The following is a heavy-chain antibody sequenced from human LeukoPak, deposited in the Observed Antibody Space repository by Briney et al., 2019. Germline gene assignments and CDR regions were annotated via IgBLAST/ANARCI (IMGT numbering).Heavy chain of an antibody. CDR3: ARGGYSSGWALGDYYYYYGMDV. CDR1: GGSFSGYY. CDR2: INLSGST. V-gene: IGHV4-34*01. D-gene: IGHD6-19*01. J-gene: IGHJ6*02. Sequence: SETLSLTCSVYGGSFSGYYWSWIRQPPGKGLEWIGEINLSGSTNYNPSLKSRVTISVDTSKNQFSLKLSSVTAADTAVYYCARGGYSSGWALGDYYYYYGMDVWGQGTTVTVSS.